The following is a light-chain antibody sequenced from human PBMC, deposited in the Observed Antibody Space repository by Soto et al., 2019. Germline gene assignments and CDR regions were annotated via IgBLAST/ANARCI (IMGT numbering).Light chain of an antibody. J-gene: IGLJ2*01. Sequence: QSVLTQPASVSGSPGQSITISCTGTSSDVGGYNYVSWYQPHPGKAPKLMIYDVSNRPSGVTNRFSGSKSGNTASLTISGLQAEDEADYYCSSYTSSSTLVVFGGGTKLPVL. CDR1: SSDVGGYNY. CDR2: DVS. CDR3: SSYTSSSTLVV. V-gene: IGLV2-14*01.